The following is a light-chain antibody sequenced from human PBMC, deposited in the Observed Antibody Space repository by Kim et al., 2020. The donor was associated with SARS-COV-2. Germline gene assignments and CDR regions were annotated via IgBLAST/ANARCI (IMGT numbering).Light chain of an antibody. V-gene: IGLV2-14*01. CDR3: GSFTGSGTLV. J-gene: IGLJ2*01. Sequence: GQLTTISETGTSGDGGGYDYVSWYQQYPGKAPNLMIYEVTKRPSGVSYRFSGSKSGNTASLTISGLQAEDEADYYCGSFTGSGTLVFGGGTQLTVL. CDR1: SGDGGGYDY. CDR2: EVT.